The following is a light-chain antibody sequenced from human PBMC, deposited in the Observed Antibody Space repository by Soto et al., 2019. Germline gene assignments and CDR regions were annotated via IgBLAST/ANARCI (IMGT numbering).Light chain of an antibody. CDR2: TAS. CDR3: QQTTTFPLT. Sequence: DIQMTQSPSSVSASVGDRVTITCRASQGVSTWLAWYQQKPGKAPNLLIYTASSLQSGVPSRFSGSGSGTDFTXTIXSLXPEDFATYYCQQTTTFPLTFGGGTKVEI. CDR1: QGVSTW. J-gene: IGKJ4*01. V-gene: IGKV1D-12*01.